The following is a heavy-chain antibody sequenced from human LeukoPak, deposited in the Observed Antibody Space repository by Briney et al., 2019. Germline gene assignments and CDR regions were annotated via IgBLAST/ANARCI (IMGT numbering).Heavy chain of an antibody. CDR1: GFTFSNDW. J-gene: IGHJ4*02. D-gene: IGHD3-22*01. Sequence: GGSLRLSCAGSGFTFSNDWMSWVRQAPGKGLEWVANTKEDGSETYYVDSVKGRLTISRDNAKNSLYLQMNSLRAEDTAVYYCARWAGNYYGSSGYPRPFEYWGQGTLVTVSS. CDR3: ARWAGNYYGSSGYPRPFEY. V-gene: IGHV3-7*01. CDR2: TKEDGSET.